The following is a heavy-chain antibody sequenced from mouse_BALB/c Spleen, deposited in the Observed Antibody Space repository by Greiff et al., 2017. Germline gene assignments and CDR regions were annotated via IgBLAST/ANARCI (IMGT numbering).Heavy chain of an antibody. CDR2: IDPSDSET. CDR1: GYTFTSYW. Sequence: QVQLQQPGAELVKPGAPVKLSCKASGYTFTSYWMNWVKQRPGRGLEWIGRIDPSDSETHYNQKFKDKATLTVDKSSSTAYIQLSSLTSEDSAVYYCARWTGRGGFYAMDYWGQGTSVTVSS. V-gene: IGHV1-69*02. CDR3: ARWTGRGGFYAMDY. J-gene: IGHJ4*01. D-gene: IGHD4-1*01.